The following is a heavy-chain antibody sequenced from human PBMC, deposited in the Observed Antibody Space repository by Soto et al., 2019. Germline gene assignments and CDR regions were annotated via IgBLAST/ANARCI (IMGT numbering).Heavy chain of an antibody. J-gene: IGHJ4*02. Sequence: QLQLQESGSGLVKPSQTLSLTCAVSGGFISSGGYSWSWIRQPPGKGLEWIGYIYHSGSTYYNPSLKKRITISVDRSKNQFALKLSSVTAADKAVYYCASAGGLGAVAADYWGQGTLVTVSS. CDR2: IYHSGST. V-gene: IGHV4-30-2*01. CDR1: GGFISSGGYS. CDR3: ASAGGLGAVAADY. D-gene: IGHD6-19*01.